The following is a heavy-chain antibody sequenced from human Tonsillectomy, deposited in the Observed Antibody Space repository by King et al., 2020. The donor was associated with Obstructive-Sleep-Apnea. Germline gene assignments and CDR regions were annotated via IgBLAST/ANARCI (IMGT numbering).Heavy chain of an antibody. V-gene: IGHV3-11*04. CDR1: GFTFSAYH. D-gene: IGHD1-26*01. CDR2: LSGSGISI. CDR3: ARERIVGANSFDF. J-gene: IGHJ4*02. Sequence: HVQLVESGGGLVKPGGSLRLSCAASGFTFSAYHMRWLRPAPGQWLAWVSYLSGSGISINYADSVKGRFTISRDNAKKSLYLQMNSLRDDDTAVFYCARERIVGANSFDFWGQGTRVTVSS.